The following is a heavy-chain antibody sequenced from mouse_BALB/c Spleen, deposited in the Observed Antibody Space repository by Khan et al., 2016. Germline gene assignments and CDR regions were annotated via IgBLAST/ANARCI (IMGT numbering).Heavy chain of an antibody. D-gene: IGHD2-1*01. CDR2: ISDGGTYT. V-gene: IGHV5-4*02. CDR3: SRDRYGNHYYAMDY. Sequence: EVELVESGGGLVKPGGSLRLSCAASGFTFSVYYMYWVRQTPEKRLEWVATISDGGTYTYYPDSVKGRVTISRDNAKNILYLQMSSLKSEDTTMYYSSRDRYGNHYYAMDYWGQGTSVTVSS. J-gene: IGHJ4*01. CDR1: GFTFSVYY.